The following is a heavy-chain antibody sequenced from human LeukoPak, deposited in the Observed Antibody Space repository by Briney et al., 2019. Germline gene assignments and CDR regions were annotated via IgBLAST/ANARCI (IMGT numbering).Heavy chain of an antibody. D-gene: IGHD6-6*01. CDR3: ARADEYRSEYYFDD. Sequence: ASVKVSFKTSGYTFIGYYIHWVRQAPGQGLEWMGWINPNSGATNYAQSFQGRVTVTRDTSISTAYMELRSLISDDTAVYYCARADEYRSEYYFDDWGPGTLVTVSS. CDR2: INPNSGAT. V-gene: IGHV1-2*02. J-gene: IGHJ4*02. CDR1: GYTFIGYY.